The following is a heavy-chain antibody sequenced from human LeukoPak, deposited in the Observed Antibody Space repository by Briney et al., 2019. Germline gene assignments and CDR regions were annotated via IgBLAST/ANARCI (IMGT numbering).Heavy chain of an antibody. CDR2: IYNSGST. V-gene: IGHV4-4*07. D-gene: IGHD3-10*01. Sequence: SETLSLTCTVSGGSISSYYWSWIRQPAGKGLEWLGRIYNSGSTNYNPSLKSRVTMSVDTSKNQFSLKLSSLTAADTAVYYCARVTTHATRGVGRYYYMDVWGKGTTVTVSS. CDR3: ARVTTHATRGVGRYYYMDV. CDR1: GGSISSYY. J-gene: IGHJ6*03.